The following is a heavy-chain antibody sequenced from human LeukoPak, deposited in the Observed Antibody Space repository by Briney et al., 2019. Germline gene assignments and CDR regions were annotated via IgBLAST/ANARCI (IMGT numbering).Heavy chain of an antibody. J-gene: IGHJ4*02. CDR3: ARDRPPYVWGSYRPSAMDY. Sequence: ASVKVSCKASGGTFSSYAISWVRQAPGQGLEWMGWVSAYNGNTNYAQKLQGRVTMTTDTSTSTAYMELRSLRSDDTAVYYCARDRPPYVWGSYRPSAMDYWGQGTLVTVSS. V-gene: IGHV1-18*01. CDR1: GGTFSSYA. CDR2: VSAYNGNT. D-gene: IGHD3-16*02.